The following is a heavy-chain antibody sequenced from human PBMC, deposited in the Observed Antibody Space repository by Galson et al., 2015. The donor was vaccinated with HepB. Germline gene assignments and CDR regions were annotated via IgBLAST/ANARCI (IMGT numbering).Heavy chain of an antibody. CDR2: INTNTGNP. CDR3: ARMGAPTVTADAY. D-gene: IGHD4-17*01. V-gene: IGHV7-4-1*02. CDR1: GFTFTSYA. J-gene: IGHJ4*02. Sequence: SLKVSCKASGFTFTSYAMNWVRQAPGQGLEWMGWINTNTGNPTYAQGFTGRFVFSLDTSVSTEYLQISSLKAEDTAVYYCARMGAPTVTADAYWGQGTLVTVSS.